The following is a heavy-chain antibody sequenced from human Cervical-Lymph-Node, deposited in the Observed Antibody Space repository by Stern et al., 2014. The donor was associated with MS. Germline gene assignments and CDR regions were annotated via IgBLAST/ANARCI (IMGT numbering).Heavy chain of an antibody. Sequence: QVQLMQSGAEVKKPGASVKVSCKVSGHTLTDLSIQWVRQAPGKGLEWMGGFAPEDGETIYAQNFQGRVTMTEDTSTDTAYMELSSLRSDDTAVYYCATHTYSGNYYLDHWGQGTLLTVSS. CDR1: GHTLTDLS. CDR2: FAPEDGET. V-gene: IGHV1-24*01. J-gene: IGHJ4*02. D-gene: IGHD5-12*01. CDR3: ATHTYSGNYYLDH.